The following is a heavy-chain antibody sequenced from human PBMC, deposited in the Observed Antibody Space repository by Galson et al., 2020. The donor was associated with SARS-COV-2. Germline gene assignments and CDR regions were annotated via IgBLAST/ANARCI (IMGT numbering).Heavy chain of an antibody. CDR3: ARGESEGDYSYYYVMDV. V-gene: IGHV4-34*01. Sequence: SETLSLTCAVYGGSFSGYYWSWIRQPPGKGLEWIGEVNHSGSTNYNPSLKSRVTISVDTSKNQFSLKLSSVTAADTAVYYCARGESEGDYSYYYVMDVWGQGTSVTVSS. D-gene: IGHD2-21*01. CDR2: VNHSGST. J-gene: IGHJ6*02. CDR1: GGSFSGYY.